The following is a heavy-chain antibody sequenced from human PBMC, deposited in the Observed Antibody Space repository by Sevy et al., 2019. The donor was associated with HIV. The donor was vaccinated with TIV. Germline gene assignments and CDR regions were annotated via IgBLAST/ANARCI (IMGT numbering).Heavy chain of an antibody. V-gene: IGHV4-61*02. CDR2: IYTSGST. D-gene: IGHD3-3*01. CDR3: ARDKYDLSYSGNWFDP. J-gene: IGHJ5*02. Sequence: SETLSLTCTVSGGSISSGRYYWSWIRQSAGVGLEWIGCIYTSGSTNYNPSLKSRVTMSVDTSKNQFSLKLTSVTAADAAVYYCARDKYDLSYSGNWFDPWGPGTLVTVSS. CDR1: GGSISSGRYY.